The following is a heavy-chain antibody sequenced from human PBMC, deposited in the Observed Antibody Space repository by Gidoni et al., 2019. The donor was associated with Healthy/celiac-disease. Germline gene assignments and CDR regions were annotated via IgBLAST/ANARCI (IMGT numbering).Heavy chain of an antibody. D-gene: IGHD6-13*01. CDR1: GFTVRSNY. J-gene: IGHJ5*02. Sequence: EVQLVESGGGLVQPGGSLRLSCAASGFTVRSNYMSWVRQAPGKGREWVSVIYSGGSTYYADSVKGRFTISRHNSKNTLYLQMKSLRAEDTAVYYCARGNSSSWYESWFDPWGQGTLVTVSS. CDR2: IYSGGST. CDR3: ARGNSSSWYESWFDP. V-gene: IGHV3-53*04.